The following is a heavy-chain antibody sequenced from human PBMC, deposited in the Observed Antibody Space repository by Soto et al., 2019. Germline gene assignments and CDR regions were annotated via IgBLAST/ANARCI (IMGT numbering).Heavy chain of an antibody. CDR2: IYYSGST. CDR3: ARDPGSYYYYSGMAV. CDR1: GGSISSYY. D-gene: IGHD1-26*01. V-gene: IGHV4-59*01. Sequence: PSGTLDLTSAASGGSISSYYWSWIRQPPGKGLEWIGYIYYSGSTNYNPSLKSRVTISVDTSKNQFCLKLSSVTAADTAVYYCARDPGSYYYYSGMAVWGQGTTVTVSS. J-gene: IGHJ6*02.